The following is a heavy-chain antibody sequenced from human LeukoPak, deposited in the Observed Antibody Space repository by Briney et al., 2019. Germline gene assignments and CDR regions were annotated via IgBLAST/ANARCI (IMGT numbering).Heavy chain of an antibody. V-gene: IGHV4-30-4*08. CDR3: ARVRTPASTPNYDFWSNYYPYFDY. Sequence: SQTLSLTCTVSGVSISSGDYHWGWIRQPPGKGLEWIGYIYYSGTTYYNPSLKSRVAISIDTSKNQFSLNLNSVTAADTAVYYCARVRTPASTPNYDFWSNYYPYFDYWAQGTLVTVSS. CDR2: IYYSGTT. J-gene: IGHJ4*02. CDR1: GVSISSGDYH. D-gene: IGHD3-3*01.